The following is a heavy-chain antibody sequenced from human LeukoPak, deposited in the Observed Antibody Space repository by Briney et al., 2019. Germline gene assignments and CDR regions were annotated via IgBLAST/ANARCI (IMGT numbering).Heavy chain of an antibody. V-gene: IGHV4-59*01. CDR1: GGSISSYY. CDR3: ARDSGFCTNGVCYTDYWYFDL. J-gene: IGHJ2*01. D-gene: IGHD2-8*01. Sequence: KPSETLSLTCTVSGGSISSYYWGWIRQPPGKGLEWIGYIYYSGSTNYNPSLKSRVTISVDTSKNQFSLKLSSVTAADTAVYYCARDSGFCTNGVCYTDYWYFDLWGRGTLVTVSS. CDR2: IYYSGST.